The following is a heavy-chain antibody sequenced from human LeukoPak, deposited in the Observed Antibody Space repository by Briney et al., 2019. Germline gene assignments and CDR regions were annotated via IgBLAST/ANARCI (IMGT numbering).Heavy chain of an antibody. CDR3: ARGGGLDV. Sequence: GGSLRLSCAASGFTFASYGMHWVRQAPGKGLEWVASINHNGNVNYYVDSVKGRFTISRDNAKNSLYLQMSNLRAEDTAVYFCARGGGLDVWGQGATVTVSS. D-gene: IGHD3-16*01. V-gene: IGHV3-7*03. J-gene: IGHJ6*02. CDR2: INHNGNVN. CDR1: GFTFASYG.